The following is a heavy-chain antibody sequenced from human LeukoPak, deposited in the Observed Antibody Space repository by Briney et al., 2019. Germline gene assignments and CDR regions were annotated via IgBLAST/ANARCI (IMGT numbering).Heavy chain of an antibody. CDR1: GGSVSSSSYY. Sequence: SETLSLTCTVSGGSVSSSSYYWSWIRQPPGKGLEWIGYIYYTGNTNYNPSLKSRVTISIDTSRNQFSLKLSSVTAADTAVYYCARGAHEAAGVLNYWGQGSLVTVSS. CDR2: IYYTGNT. J-gene: IGHJ4*02. CDR3: ARGAHEAAGVLNY. V-gene: IGHV4-61*01. D-gene: IGHD6-13*01.